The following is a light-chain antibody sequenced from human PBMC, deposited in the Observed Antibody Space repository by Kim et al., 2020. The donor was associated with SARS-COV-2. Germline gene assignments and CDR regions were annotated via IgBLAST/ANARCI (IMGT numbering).Light chain of an antibody. J-gene: IGKJ4*01. V-gene: IGKV3-11*01. CDR3: QQRSNWPLT. CDR2: DAS. CDR1: QSISKY. Sequence: EIVLKQSPATLSLSPGGRATLSCRASQSISKYLAWYQQKPGQAPRLLIYDASNRATGIPARFSGSGSGTDFTLTINSLEPEDFAAYYCQQRSNWPLTFGGGTKVDIK.